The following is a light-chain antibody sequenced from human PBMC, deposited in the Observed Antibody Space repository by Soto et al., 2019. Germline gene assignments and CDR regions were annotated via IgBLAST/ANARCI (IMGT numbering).Light chain of an antibody. J-gene: IGKJ5*01. CDR3: QQYHNWPPIT. CDR2: GAS. V-gene: IGKV3-15*01. CDR1: QSVSSN. Sequence: EIVMTHSPATLSVSPGERATLSCRASQSVSSNLAWYQQKPGQAPRLLIYGASTRATGIPARFSGSGSGTEFTLTISNLQSEDFAVYFCQQYHNWPPITFGQGTRLEIK.